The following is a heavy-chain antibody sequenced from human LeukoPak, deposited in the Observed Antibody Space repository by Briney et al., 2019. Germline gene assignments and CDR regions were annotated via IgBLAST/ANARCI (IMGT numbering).Heavy chain of an antibody. V-gene: IGHV4-38-2*02. CDR1: GYSISSGYY. D-gene: IGHD5-12*01. CDR2: IYHSGST. CDR3: ARDWNLDIVAVYYFDY. J-gene: IGHJ4*02. Sequence: SETLSLTCTVSGYSISSGYYWGWIRQPPGKGLEWIGSIYHSGSTYYNPSLKSQVTISVDTSKNQFSLKLSSVTAADTAVYYCARDWNLDIVAVYYFDYWGQETLVTVSS.